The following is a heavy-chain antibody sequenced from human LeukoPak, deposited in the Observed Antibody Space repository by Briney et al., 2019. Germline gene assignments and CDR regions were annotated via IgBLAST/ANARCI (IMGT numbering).Heavy chain of an antibody. J-gene: IGHJ5*02. D-gene: IGHD2-15*01. CDR3: ARGGDCSGGSCYSGFDP. V-gene: IGHV1-69*19. CDR2: IIPIFGTA. Sequence: SVKVSCKASGGTFSSYAISWVRQATGQGLEWMGGIIPIFGTANYAQKFQGRVTITADESTSTAYRELSSLRSEDTAVYYCARGGDCSGGSCYSGFDPWGQGTLVTVSS. CDR1: GGTFSSYA.